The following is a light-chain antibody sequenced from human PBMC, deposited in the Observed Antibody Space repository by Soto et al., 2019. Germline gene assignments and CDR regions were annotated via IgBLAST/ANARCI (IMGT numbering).Light chain of an antibody. J-gene: IGKJ3*01. CDR1: QSISSY. CDR3: QQSYSTPRN. Sequence: DIQMTQSPSSLSASVGDRVTITCRASQSISSYLNWYQQKPGKAPKLLIYAASSLQSGVPSRFRGSGSGTDFTLTISSLQPEDFATYYCQQSYSTPRNFGPGTKVDIK. V-gene: IGKV1-39*01. CDR2: AAS.